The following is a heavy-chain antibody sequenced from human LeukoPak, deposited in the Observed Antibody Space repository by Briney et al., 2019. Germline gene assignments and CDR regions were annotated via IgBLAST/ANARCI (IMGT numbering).Heavy chain of an antibody. CDR3: ARGGESEVFDY. CDR2: INHSGST. D-gene: IGHD3-10*01. J-gene: IGHJ4*02. Sequence: SETLSLTCAVYGGSFSGYYWSWIRQPPGKGLEWIGEINHSGSTNYNPSLKSRVTISVDTSKNQFSLKLSSVTAADTAVYYCARGGESEVFDYWGQGTLVTVSS. V-gene: IGHV4-34*01. CDR1: GGSFSGYY.